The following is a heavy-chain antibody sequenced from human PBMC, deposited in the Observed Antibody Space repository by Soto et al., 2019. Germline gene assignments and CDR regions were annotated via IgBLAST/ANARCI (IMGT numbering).Heavy chain of an antibody. D-gene: IGHD2-15*01. CDR2: ISRGSSYI. Sequence: DVQLEESGGGLVKPGGSLRLSCVASEFTFSVYRMNWVRQAPGKGLEWVSSISRGSSYIYYADSVKGRFTISRDNDKSSLFLHMNSLRVHDTEVYSCRRERGRIRGGDYYYYGMDVWGQGTTVTVSS. J-gene: IGHJ6*02. V-gene: IGHV3-21*02. CDR3: RRERGRIRGGDYYYYGMDV. CDR1: EFTFSVYR.